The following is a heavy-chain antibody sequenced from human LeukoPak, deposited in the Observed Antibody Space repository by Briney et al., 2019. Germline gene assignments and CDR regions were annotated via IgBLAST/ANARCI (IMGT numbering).Heavy chain of an antibody. CDR2: ISYTGST. J-gene: IGHJ5*02. Sequence: SETLSLTCTVSGGSISSYYVSWIRQPPGKGLEWIGYISYTGSTDYNPSLKSRVTISVDTSKNQFSLKLSSVTAADTAVYYCARGFRRVYMVGGHLCWFAPGGQEPLVTVSS. V-gene: IGHV4-59*12. CDR1: GGSISSYY. D-gene: IGHD3-10*01. CDR3: ARGFRRVYMVGGHLCWFAP.